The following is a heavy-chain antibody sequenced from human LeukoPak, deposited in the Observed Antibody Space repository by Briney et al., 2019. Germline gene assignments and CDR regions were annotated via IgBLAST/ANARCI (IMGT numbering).Heavy chain of an antibody. V-gene: IGHV4-4*07. Sequence: SETLSLTCTVSGGSISSYYWSWIRQPAGRGLEWIGRIYSSGSTSYNPSLKSRVIMSGDTSKNQLSLKLSSVTAADTAVYYCARGAARLGHYYMDVWGKGTTVTVSS. CDR2: IYSSGST. CDR1: GGSISSYY. D-gene: IGHD6-6*01. CDR3: ARGAARLGHYYMDV. J-gene: IGHJ6*03.